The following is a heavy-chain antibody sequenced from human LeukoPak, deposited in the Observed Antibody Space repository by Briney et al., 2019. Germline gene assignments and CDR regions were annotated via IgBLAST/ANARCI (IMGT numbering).Heavy chain of an antibody. Sequence: SETLSLTCTVSGYSISSGYYWGWIRQPPGKGLEWIGSIYHSGSTYYNPSLKSRVTISVDTSKNQFPLKLSSVTAADTAVYYCASRGSSWAYYFDYWGQGTLVTVSS. CDR2: IYHSGST. J-gene: IGHJ4*02. D-gene: IGHD6-13*01. CDR1: GYSISSGYY. V-gene: IGHV4-38-2*02. CDR3: ASRGSSWAYYFDY.